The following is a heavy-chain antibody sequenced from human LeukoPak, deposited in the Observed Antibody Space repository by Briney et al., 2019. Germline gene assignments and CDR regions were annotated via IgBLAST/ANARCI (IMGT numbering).Heavy chain of an antibody. CDR2: MNPNSGNT. CDR1: GYTFTSYD. Sequence: GASVKVSCKASGYTFTSYDINWVRQATGQGLEWMGWMNPNSGNTGYAQKFQGRVTITGDTSMTTAYMELTSLRSEDTAVYYCARVISGFWTGYYDPFDIWGQGTMVTVSS. CDR3: ARVISGFWTGYYDPFDI. V-gene: IGHV1-8*01. J-gene: IGHJ3*02. D-gene: IGHD3/OR15-3a*01.